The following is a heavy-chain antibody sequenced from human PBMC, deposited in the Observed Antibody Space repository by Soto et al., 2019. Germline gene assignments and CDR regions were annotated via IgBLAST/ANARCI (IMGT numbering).Heavy chain of an antibody. CDR3: AQRRGDLLTGPYYFYL. CDR1: GFSLNTPGVG. V-gene: IGHV2-5*02. CDR2: MSWDGEK. D-gene: IGHD3-9*01. J-gene: IGHJ4*02. Sequence: QITLKESGPTLVKPTQTLTLTCTFSGFSLNTPGVGVGSIRQPPGKALEWLALMSWDGEKRYRLSLKTRLTDTKDTSEHQEVLTMTNRDPGDTATDYCAQRRGDLLTGPYYFYLWGQGTLVILSS.